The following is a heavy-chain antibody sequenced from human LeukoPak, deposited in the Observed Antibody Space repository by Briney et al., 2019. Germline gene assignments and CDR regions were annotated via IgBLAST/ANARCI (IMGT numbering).Heavy chain of an antibody. D-gene: IGHD3-22*01. CDR2: LYYSGRN. J-gene: IGHJ6*03. Sequence: SETLSLTCTVSGGSISSSSYYWGWIRQPPGKGLEWIGSLYYSGRNYYNPSLKSRVTISVDTSKNQFSLKLSSVTAADTAVYYCARSGDSSGYPDRLPDYYYYMDVWGKGTTVTVSS. V-gene: IGHV4-39*07. CDR1: GGSISSSSYY. CDR3: ARSGDSSGYPDRLPDYYYYMDV.